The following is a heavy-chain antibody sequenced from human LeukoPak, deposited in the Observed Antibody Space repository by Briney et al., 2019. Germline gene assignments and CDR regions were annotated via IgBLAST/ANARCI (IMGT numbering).Heavy chain of an antibody. J-gene: IGHJ4*02. D-gene: IGHD3-3*01. CDR1: GFTFSSYG. V-gene: IGHV3-30*18. Sequence: GGSLRLSCAASGFTFSSYGMSWVRQAPGKGLEWVAVISYDGSNKYYEDSVKGRFTISRDNSKNTLYLQMNSLRAEDTAVYYCAKPHLETIFGVAFDYWGQGTLVTVSS. CDR2: ISYDGSNK. CDR3: AKPHLETIFGVAFDY.